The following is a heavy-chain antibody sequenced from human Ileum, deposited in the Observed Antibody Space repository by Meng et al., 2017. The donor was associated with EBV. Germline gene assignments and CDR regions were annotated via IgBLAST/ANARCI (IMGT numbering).Heavy chain of an antibody. V-gene: IGHV1-18*01. D-gene: IGHD1-7*01. CDR2: ISGYNGNT. Sequence: QVQLVQSGAAVMKPGASVKVSCKASGYTFTTYGISWVRQAPGQGLEWMGWISGYNGNTKYGQKLQGRVIMTTDTSTSTAYMELRSLRSDDTAVYYCARDRNYVHHFDYWGQGTLVTVSS. CDR3: ARDRNYVHHFDY. J-gene: IGHJ4*02. CDR1: GYTFTTYG.